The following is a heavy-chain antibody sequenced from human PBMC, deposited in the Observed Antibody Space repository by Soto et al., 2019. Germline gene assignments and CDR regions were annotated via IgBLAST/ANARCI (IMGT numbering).Heavy chain of an antibody. CDR2: INAGNGNT. V-gene: IGHV1-3*01. CDR3: AGSGFGDYEYHFDY. D-gene: IGHD4-17*01. CDR1: GYTFTSYA. Sequence: GASVKVSCKASGYTFTSYAMHWVRQAPGQRLEWMGWINAGNGNTKYSQKFQGRVTITRDTSASTAYMELSSLRSEDTAVYYCAGSGFGDYEYHFDYWGQGTLVTVSS. J-gene: IGHJ4*02.